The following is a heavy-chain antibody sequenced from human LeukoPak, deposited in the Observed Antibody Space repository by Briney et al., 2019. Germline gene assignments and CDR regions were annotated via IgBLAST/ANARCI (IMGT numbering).Heavy chain of an antibody. Sequence: ASVKVSCKASGYTFTGYYIHWVRQAPGQGLEWMGWINPNSGDTKYAQKFQGRVTLTRDTSISTAYMELSRLRSDDTAVYYCARVTFGGVIFPYWGQGTLVTVSS. V-gene: IGHV1-2*02. J-gene: IGHJ4*02. CDR1: GYTFTGYY. CDR3: ARVTFGGVIFPY. CDR2: INPNSGDT. D-gene: IGHD3-16*01.